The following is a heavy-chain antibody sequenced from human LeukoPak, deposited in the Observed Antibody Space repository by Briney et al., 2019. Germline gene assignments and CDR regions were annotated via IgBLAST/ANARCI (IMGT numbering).Heavy chain of an antibody. CDR3: AKRGTPY. V-gene: IGHV3-23*01. D-gene: IGHD1-26*01. CDR2: ISNTGGST. J-gene: IGHJ4*02. CDR1: GFTFSSYG. Sequence: GGSLRLSCAASGFTFSSYGMSWVRQAPGKGLNWVSAISNTGGSTYYADSVKGRFTISRDNSKDTLYLQMNSLSAEDTAVYYCAKRGTPYWGQGTLVTVSS.